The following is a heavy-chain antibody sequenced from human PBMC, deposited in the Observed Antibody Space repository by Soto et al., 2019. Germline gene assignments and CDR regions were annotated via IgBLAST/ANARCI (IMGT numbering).Heavy chain of an antibody. D-gene: IGHD3-3*01. CDR3: AKLLYDFWSGVYYFDY. J-gene: IGHJ4*02. CDR2: ISGSGGST. Sequence: GGSLRLSCAASGFTFSSYAMSWVRQAPGKGLEWVSAISGSGGSTYYADSVKGRFTISRDNSKNTLYLQMNSLRAEDTAVYYCAKLLYDFWSGVYYFDYWGQGXLVTVSS. CDR1: GFTFSSYA. V-gene: IGHV3-23*01.